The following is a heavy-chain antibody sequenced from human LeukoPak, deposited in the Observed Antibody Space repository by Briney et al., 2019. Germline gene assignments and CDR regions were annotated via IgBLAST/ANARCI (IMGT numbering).Heavy chain of an antibody. CDR3: ALGPYSSSWGSFDY. Sequence: PGGSLRLSCAASGFTFSSYSMNWVRQAPGKGLEWVSYISSSSSTIYYADSVKGRFTISRDNAKNSLYLQMNSLRAEDTAVYYCALGPYSSSWGSFDYWGQGTLVTVSS. CDR1: GFTFSSYS. CDR2: ISSSSSTI. V-gene: IGHV3-48*01. J-gene: IGHJ4*02. D-gene: IGHD6-13*01.